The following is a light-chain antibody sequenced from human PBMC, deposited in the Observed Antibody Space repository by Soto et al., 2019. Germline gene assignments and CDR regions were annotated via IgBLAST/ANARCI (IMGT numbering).Light chain of an antibody. J-gene: IGKJ5*01. Sequence: DVQMTQSLFSLSASVGDRVTITCQASQDITNYLNWYQQKPGKAPRLLLYDASSLETGVPSRFSGSGSGTDFTFTISSLQPEDIATYYCQHYDHLPITFGQGTRLEIK. V-gene: IGKV1-33*01. CDR3: QHYDHLPIT. CDR2: DAS. CDR1: QDITNY.